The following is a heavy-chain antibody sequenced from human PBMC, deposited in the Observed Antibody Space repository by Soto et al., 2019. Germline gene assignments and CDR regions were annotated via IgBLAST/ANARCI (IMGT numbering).Heavy chain of an antibody. J-gene: IGHJ6*02. V-gene: IGHV3-30-3*01. CDR3: ARPGYCISSSCHVGVGGMDV. CDR1: GFTFSSHA. CDR2: ISYDGSKK. Sequence: QVQLVESGGGVVQPGRSLRLSCAASGFTFSSHAMHWVRQAPGKGLEWVAVISYDGSKKYYADAVKDRFTISRDNSKNTLYLQMNSLRAEDMAVYYCARPGYCISSSCHVGVGGMDVWGQGTTVTVSS. D-gene: IGHD2-2*01.